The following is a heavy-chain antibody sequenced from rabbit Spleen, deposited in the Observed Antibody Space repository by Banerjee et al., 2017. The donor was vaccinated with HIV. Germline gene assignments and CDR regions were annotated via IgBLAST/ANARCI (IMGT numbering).Heavy chain of an antibody. CDR1: GFSFSDRDV. Sequence: QEQVKETGGGLVQPGGSLTLTCKASGFSFSDRDVMCWVRQAPGKGLEWIACINTYTVKSVYASWATGRFTFSRTSSTTVTLQMTSLTAADTAAYFCARDLTGIIGWNFYLWGQGTLVTVS. J-gene: IGHJ4*01. CDR3: ARDLTGIIGWNFYL. V-gene: IGHV1S45*01. D-gene: IGHD1-1*01. CDR2: INTYTVKS.